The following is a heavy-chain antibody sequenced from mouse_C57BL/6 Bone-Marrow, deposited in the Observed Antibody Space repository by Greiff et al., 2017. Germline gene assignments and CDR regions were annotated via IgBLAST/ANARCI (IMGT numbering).Heavy chain of an antibody. J-gene: IGHJ1*03. Sequence: VQLQQPGAELVKPGASVKMSCKASGYTFTSYWITWVKQRPGQGLEWIGDIHPGSGSTNYNEKLKSKATLTVDKSSSTAYMQHSSLTSDDSAVCYCARPYYSNYWYVDIWGTGTTVTVSS. CDR1: GYTFTSYW. CDR3: ARPYYSNYWYVDI. CDR2: IHPGSGST. D-gene: IGHD2-5*01. V-gene: IGHV1-55*01.